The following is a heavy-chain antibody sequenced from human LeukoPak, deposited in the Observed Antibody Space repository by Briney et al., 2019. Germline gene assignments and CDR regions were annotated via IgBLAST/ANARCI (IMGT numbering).Heavy chain of an antibody. V-gene: IGHV4-34*01. CDR1: GGSFSGYY. CDR2: INHSGST. Sequence: SETLSLTCAVYGGSFSGYYWSWIRQPPGKGLEWIGEINHSGSTNYNPSLKSRVTISVDTSKNQFSLKLSSVTAADTAVYYCARVRSIAVAGMVFDYWGQGTLVTVSS. J-gene: IGHJ4*02. D-gene: IGHD6-19*01. CDR3: ARVRSIAVAGMVFDY.